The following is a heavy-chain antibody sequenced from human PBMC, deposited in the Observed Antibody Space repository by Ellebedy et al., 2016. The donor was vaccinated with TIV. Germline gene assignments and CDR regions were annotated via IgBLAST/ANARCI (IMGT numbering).Heavy chain of an antibody. CDR2: ISGSRSHT. V-gene: IGHV3-23*01. CDR1: GFTFSSYA. CDR3: AKGAYLNWFDP. Sequence: GESLKISCAASGFTFSSYAMSWVRQAPGMGLEWVSAISGSRSHTYYADSVKGRFTISRDNSKNPLYLQMNSLRADDTAIYYCAKGAYLNWFDPWGQGTLVTVSS. J-gene: IGHJ5*02.